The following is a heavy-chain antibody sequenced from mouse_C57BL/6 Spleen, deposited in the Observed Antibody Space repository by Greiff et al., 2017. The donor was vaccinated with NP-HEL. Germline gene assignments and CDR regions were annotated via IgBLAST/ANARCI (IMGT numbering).Heavy chain of an antibody. Sequence: VQLQQSGPELVKPGASVKISCKASGYTFTDYYMNWVKQSHGKSLEWIGDINPNNGGASYNQKFKGKATLTVDKSSSTAYMELRSLTSEDSAVYYCARHVPDYWGQGTTLTVSS. CDR1: GYTFTDYY. CDR3: ARHVPDY. J-gene: IGHJ2*01. CDR2: INPNNGGA. V-gene: IGHV1-26*01.